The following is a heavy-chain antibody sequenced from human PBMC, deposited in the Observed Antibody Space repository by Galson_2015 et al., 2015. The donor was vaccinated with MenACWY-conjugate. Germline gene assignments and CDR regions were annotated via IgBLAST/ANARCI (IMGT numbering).Heavy chain of an antibody. CDR2: VDRVGAT. J-gene: IGHJ5*02. CDR3: SRGYDWCSYFRA. D-gene: IGHD2-8*01. CDR1: GFSVTGNC. Sequence: SLRLSCAVPGFSVTGNCLSWVRQAPGKGPEWIAMVDRVGATIYADSVRGRFTVSRDNFKNTVILQMNSLRAEDTAVYRCSRGYDWCSYFRAWGQGAQVTVSS. V-gene: IGHV3-53*01.